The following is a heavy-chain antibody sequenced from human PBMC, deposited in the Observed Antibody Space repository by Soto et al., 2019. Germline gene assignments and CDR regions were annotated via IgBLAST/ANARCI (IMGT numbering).Heavy chain of an antibody. CDR3: ARGGQEQNWNDGTFAY. CDR2: VAPKIGNI. J-gene: IGHJ4*02. D-gene: IGHD1-1*01. V-gene: IGHV1-69*08. Sequence: QVQLVQSGAEVKKPGSSVKVSCKAPGGTFSSYSINWVRQAPGQGLEWVGRVAPKIGNITFVRKFQGRLTLTADKSTRTAFLELSSLRPEDTAGSYCARGGQEQNWNDGTFAYWGQGTQVTVSS. CDR1: GGTFSSYS.